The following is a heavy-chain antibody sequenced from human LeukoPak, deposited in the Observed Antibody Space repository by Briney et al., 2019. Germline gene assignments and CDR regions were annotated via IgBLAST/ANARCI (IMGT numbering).Heavy chain of an antibody. D-gene: IGHD2-2*01. CDR1: GFTFSSYG. CDR3: AKDNIDILVVPDAYFDY. Sequence: GGSLRLSCAASGFTFSSYGMHWVRQAPGKGLEWVAVISYDGSNEYYADSVKGRFTISRDNSKNTLYLQMNSLRADDTAVYYCAKDNIDILVVPDAYFDYWGQGTLVTVSS. V-gene: IGHV3-30*18. J-gene: IGHJ4*02. CDR2: ISYDGSNE.